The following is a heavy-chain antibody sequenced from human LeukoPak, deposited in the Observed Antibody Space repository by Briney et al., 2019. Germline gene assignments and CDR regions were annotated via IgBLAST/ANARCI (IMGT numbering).Heavy chain of an antibody. V-gene: IGHV3-11*04. Sequence: GGSLRLSCVASGFTFRDYYMAWIRQAPGKGLEWVSHISSSVTTVYYADSVRGRFTLSRDNAKNSVSLQMNSLRAEDTAVYYCARDKRKGIVGSTKSYFDYWGQGTLVTVSS. CDR2: ISSSVTTV. CDR1: GFTFRDYY. CDR3: ARDKRKGIVGSTKSYFDY. J-gene: IGHJ4*02. D-gene: IGHD1-26*01.